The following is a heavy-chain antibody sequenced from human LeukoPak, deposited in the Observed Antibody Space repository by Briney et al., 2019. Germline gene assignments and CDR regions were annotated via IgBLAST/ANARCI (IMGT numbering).Heavy chain of an antibody. Sequence: SETLSLTCTVSGGSITSSNWWNWVRQPPGKGLEWIGEIYHTGSTNYNPSLKSRVTISVDESKNEISLKLRSVTAAGTALYYCATDLRRGSSWYWYTIWGQGTMVTVSS. V-gene: IGHV4-4*02. CDR1: GGSITSSNW. CDR2: IYHTGST. J-gene: IGHJ3*02. CDR3: ATDLRRGSSWYWYTI. D-gene: IGHD6-13*01.